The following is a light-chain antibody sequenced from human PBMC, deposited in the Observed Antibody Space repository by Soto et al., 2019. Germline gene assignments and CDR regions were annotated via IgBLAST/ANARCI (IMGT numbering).Light chain of an antibody. CDR2: AAS. Sequence: DIPMTQSPSSLSASVGDRVTITCRASQSIHIYLNWYQQKPGKAPKVLIYAASSLQSGVPSRFSGSGSGTDFTLTISSLQPEDFATYHCQQSFITPYTFGQGTKLEIK. CDR3: QQSFITPYT. V-gene: IGKV1-39*01. CDR1: QSIHIY. J-gene: IGKJ2*01.